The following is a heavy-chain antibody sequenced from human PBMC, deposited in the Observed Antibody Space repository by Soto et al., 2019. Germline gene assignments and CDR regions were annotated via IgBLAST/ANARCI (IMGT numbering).Heavy chain of an antibody. CDR3: ARSAGERSAFDI. V-gene: IGHV1-69*02. J-gene: IGHJ3*02. CDR1: GGTFSSYT. D-gene: IGHD7-27*01. CDR2: IIPILGIA. Sequence: QVQLVQSGAEVKKPGSSVKVSCKASGGTFSSYTISWVRQAPGQGLEWMGRIIPILGIANYAQKFQGRVTITAHKSTSTAYMELSSLRSEDTAVYYCARSAGERSAFDIWGQGTMVTVSS.